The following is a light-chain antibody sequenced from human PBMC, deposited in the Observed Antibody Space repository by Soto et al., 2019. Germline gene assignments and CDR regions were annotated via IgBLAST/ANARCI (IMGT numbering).Light chain of an antibody. CDR1: QSVTSDY. CDR2: GAS. Sequence: EVVVTQSPGTLSLSPGERATLSCRASQSVTSDYLAWYQQKPGQSPRLLMSGASIRATGIPDRFSGSGSGTDFTLTISGLEPEDFAVYYCQQYGSSPSTFGQGTKVDIK. J-gene: IGKJ1*01. CDR3: QQYGSSPST. V-gene: IGKV3-20*01.